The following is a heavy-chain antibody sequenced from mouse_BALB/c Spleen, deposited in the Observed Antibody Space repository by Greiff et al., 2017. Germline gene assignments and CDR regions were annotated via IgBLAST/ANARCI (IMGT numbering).Heavy chain of an antibody. CDR2: VNPNNGGT. J-gene: IGHJ3*01. V-gene: IGHV1-26*01. CDR3: ASSDYRYDEAA. Sequence: VQLQQSGPELVKPGASVKISCKASGYTFTDYYMNWVKQSHGKSLEWIGLVNPNNGGTSYNQKFKGKATLTVDKSSSTAYMELRSLTSEDSAVYYYASSDYRYDEAAGGQGALVTVSA. CDR1: GYTFTDYY. D-gene: IGHD2-14*01.